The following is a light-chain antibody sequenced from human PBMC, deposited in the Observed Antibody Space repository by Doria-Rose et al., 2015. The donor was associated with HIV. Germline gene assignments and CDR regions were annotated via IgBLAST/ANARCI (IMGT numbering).Light chain of an antibody. CDR2: DAS. Sequence: QSPGILSLSPGERATLSCRASQSVSRSYLAWYQQKPGLAPRLLIYDASSRATGIPDRFSGSGSGTDFTLIISRLEPEDFGVYYCQQYGSSPTTFGQGTRLEIK. CDR1: QSVSRSY. CDR3: QQYGSSPTT. V-gene: IGKV3-20*01. J-gene: IGKJ5*01.